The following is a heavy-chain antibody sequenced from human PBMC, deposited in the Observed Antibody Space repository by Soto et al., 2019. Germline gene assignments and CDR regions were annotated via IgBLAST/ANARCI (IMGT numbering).Heavy chain of an antibody. CDR2: INHSGST. CDR3: ATYYYDSSGYSRAFDY. J-gene: IGHJ4*02. V-gene: IGHV4-34*01. D-gene: IGHD3-22*01. CDR1: GGSFSGYY. Sequence: SETLSLTCAVYGGSFSGYYWSWIRQPPGKGLEWIGEINHSGSTNYNPSLKSRVTISVDTSENQFSLKLSSVTAADTAVYYCATYYYDSSGYSRAFDYWGQGTLVTVSS.